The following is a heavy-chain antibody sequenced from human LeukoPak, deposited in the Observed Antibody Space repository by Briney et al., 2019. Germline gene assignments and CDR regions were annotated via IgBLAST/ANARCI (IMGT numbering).Heavy chain of an antibody. J-gene: IGHJ4*02. CDR3: VRGTYSYGYFAY. CDR2: ISSNGGST. Sequence: GGSLRLSCSASGFTFSSYATFWVRQAPGKGQEFVSAISSNGGSTYYADSVKGRFAISRDNSKNTLYLQMSSLRAEDTAVYYCVRGTYSYGYFAYWGQGTLVTVSS. D-gene: IGHD5-18*01. CDR1: GFTFSSYA. V-gene: IGHV3-64D*06.